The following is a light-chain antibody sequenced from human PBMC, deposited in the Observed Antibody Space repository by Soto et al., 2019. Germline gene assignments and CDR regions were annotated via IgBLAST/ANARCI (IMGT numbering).Light chain of an antibody. CDR1: QSVSSTF. Sequence: EIVLTQSAGTLSLSPGERATLSCRASQSVSSTFLAWYQQKPGQAPRLLIYAASSRATGIPDRFSGSGSGTDFTLTISRLEPEDFAVYYCQHYGSSLFSFGPGTKAAI. V-gene: IGKV3-20*01. J-gene: IGKJ3*01. CDR2: AAS. CDR3: QHYGSSLFS.